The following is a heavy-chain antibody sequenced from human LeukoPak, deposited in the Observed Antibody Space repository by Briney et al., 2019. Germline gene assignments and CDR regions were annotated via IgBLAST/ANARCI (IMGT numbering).Heavy chain of an antibody. Sequence: PSETLSLTCTVSGGSISSSNYYWGWIRQPPGKGLEWIGSIYYSGNTHYSPSLKSRVTISVDTSKNQFSLRLNSVTAADTAVYYCARQARITSLRLTWFDPWGQGTLVTVPS. CDR3: ARQARITSLRLTWFDP. J-gene: IGHJ5*02. CDR2: IYYSGNT. D-gene: IGHD2-2*01. CDR1: GGSISSSNYY. V-gene: IGHV4-39*01.